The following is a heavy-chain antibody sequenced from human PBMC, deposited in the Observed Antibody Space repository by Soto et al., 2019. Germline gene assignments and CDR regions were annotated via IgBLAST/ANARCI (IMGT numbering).Heavy chain of an antibody. CDR2: ISYDGSNK. V-gene: IGHV3-30*04. Sequence: GGSLRLSCAASGFTFSSYAMHWVRQAPGKGLEWVAVISYDGSNKYYADSVKGRFTISRDNSKNTLYLQMNSLRAEDTTVYNCARDRQPVAAAGTDCYYYGMDVWGQGTTVTVSS. CDR3: ARDRQPVAAAGTDCYYYGMDV. J-gene: IGHJ6*02. D-gene: IGHD6-13*01. CDR1: GFTFSSYA.